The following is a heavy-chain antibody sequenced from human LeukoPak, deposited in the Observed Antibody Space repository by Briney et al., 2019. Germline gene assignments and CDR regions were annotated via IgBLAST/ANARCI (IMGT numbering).Heavy chain of an antibody. Sequence: SQTLSLTCTVSGGSISSGGYYWRWIRQHPGKGLECIGYIYYSGSTNYNPSLKSRVTISVDTSKNQFSLRLSSVTAADTAVYYCARQREYCSGVSCYSDVFDIWGQGTMVTVSS. CDR3: ARQREYCSGVSCYSDVFDI. D-gene: IGHD2-15*01. J-gene: IGHJ3*02. CDR1: GGSISSGGYY. CDR2: IYYSGST. V-gene: IGHV4-31*03.